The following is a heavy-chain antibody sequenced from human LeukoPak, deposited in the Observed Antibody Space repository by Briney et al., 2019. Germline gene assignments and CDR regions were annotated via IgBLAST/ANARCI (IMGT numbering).Heavy chain of an antibody. CDR3: AGGRGAGSSDY. J-gene: IGHJ4*02. CDR2: INSDESTT. Sequence: GGSLRLSCAASGFTFSRYVMSWVRQAPGKGLEWVSSINSDESTTSYADSVKGRFTISRDNAKNTLYLQMNSLRAEDTAVYYCAGGRGAGSSDYWGQGTLVTVSS. CDR1: GFTFSRYV. D-gene: IGHD6-6*01. V-gene: IGHV3-74*01.